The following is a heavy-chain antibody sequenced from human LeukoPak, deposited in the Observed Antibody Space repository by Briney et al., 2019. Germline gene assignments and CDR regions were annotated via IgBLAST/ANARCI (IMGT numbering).Heavy chain of an antibody. V-gene: IGHV4-59*01. CDR1: GGSISSYY. D-gene: IGHD6-13*01. CDR3: ARDTSIASAGVNWFDP. J-gene: IGHJ5*02. Sequence: SETLSLTCTVSGGSISSYYWSWIRQPPGKGLEWIGYIYYSGSTSYSPPLKSRVPISVDTPKNQFSLKLSSVTAADTAVYYCARDTSIASAGVNWFDPWGQGTLVTVSS. CDR2: IYYSGST.